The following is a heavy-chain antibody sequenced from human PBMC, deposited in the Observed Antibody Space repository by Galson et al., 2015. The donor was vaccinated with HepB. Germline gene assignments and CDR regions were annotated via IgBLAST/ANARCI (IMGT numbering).Heavy chain of an antibody. CDR2: IFSNDEK. V-gene: IGHV2-26*01. J-gene: IGHJ6*02. Sequence: PALVKPTQTLTLTCTVSGFSLSNARMGVSWIRQPPGKALEWLAHIFSNDEKSYSTSLKSRLTISKDTSKSQVVLTMTNMDPVDTATYYCARILETYYDILTPLRVYYYGMDVWGQGTTVTVSS. D-gene: IGHD3-9*01. CDR1: GFSLSNARMG. CDR3: ARILETYYDILTPLRVYYYGMDV.